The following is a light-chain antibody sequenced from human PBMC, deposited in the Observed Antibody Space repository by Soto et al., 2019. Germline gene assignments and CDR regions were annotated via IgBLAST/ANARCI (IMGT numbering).Light chain of an antibody. V-gene: IGLV2-14*01. CDR2: DVT. CDR3: SSYTSSSTPDV. J-gene: IGLJ1*01. Sequence: QSVLTQPASVSGSPGQSITISCTGTSSDVGGYNYVSWYQQHPVKAPKLMIYDVTNRPSGVSDRFSGSKSGNTASLTIPGLQAEDEADYYCSSYTSSSTPDVFGTGTKVTVL. CDR1: SSDVGGYNY.